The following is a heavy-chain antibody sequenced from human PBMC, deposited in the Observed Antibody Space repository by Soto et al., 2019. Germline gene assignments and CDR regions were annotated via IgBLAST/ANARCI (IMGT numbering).Heavy chain of an antibody. J-gene: IGHJ4*02. V-gene: IGHV3-23*01. CDR2: ISGSGGST. Sequence: GGSLRLSCAASGFTFSSYAMSWVRQAPGKGLEWVSAISGSGGSTYYADSVKGRFTISRDNSKNTLYLQMNSLRAEDTAVYYRAKDDRVGAVAGTFFYWGQGTLVTVSS. CDR3: AKDDRVGAVAGTFFY. D-gene: IGHD6-19*01. CDR1: GFTFSSYA.